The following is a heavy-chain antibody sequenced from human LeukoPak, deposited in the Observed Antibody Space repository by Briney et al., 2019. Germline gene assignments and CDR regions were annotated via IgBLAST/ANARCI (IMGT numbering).Heavy chain of an antibody. V-gene: IGHV3-48*03. Sequence: GGSLRLSCAASGFTFSTSEMNWVRQAPGKGLEWLSYISISGNTIFYADSVKGRFTISRDNARNSLYLQMNSLRAEDTAVYNCARGYSGYCGGGSSLPLDYWGQGTLVTVSS. D-gene: IGHD2-15*01. J-gene: IGHJ4*02. CDR2: ISISGNTI. CDR3: ARGYSGYCGGGSSLPLDY. CDR1: GFTFSTSE.